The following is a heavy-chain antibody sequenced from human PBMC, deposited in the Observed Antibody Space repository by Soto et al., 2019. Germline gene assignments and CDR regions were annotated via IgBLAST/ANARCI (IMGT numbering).Heavy chain of an antibody. Sequence: VQLVESGGGLVQPGGSLRLSCAASGFTFSSYWMSWVRQAPGKGLEWVANIKQGGSEKYYVDSVKGRFTISRDNAKNSLYLQMNSLRAEDTAVYYCAREGIAVAGTYNYWGQGTLVTVSS. V-gene: IGHV3-7*01. CDR3: AREGIAVAGTYNY. D-gene: IGHD6-19*01. CDR2: IKQGGSEK. CDR1: GFTFSSYW. J-gene: IGHJ4*02.